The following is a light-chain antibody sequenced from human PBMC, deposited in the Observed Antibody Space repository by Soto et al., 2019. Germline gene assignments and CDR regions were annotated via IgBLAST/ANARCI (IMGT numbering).Light chain of an antibody. V-gene: IGLV2-11*01. CDR3: CSYAGSDTFV. Sequence: QSALTQPRSVSGSPGQSVTISCTGTSSDVGGYNYVSWYQQHPGKAPKLMIYDVSKRPSGVPDRFSGSKSGNTASLTISGLQAEDEADYYFCSYAGSDTFVVGTGTKLTVL. CDR1: SSDVGGYNY. J-gene: IGLJ1*01. CDR2: DVS.